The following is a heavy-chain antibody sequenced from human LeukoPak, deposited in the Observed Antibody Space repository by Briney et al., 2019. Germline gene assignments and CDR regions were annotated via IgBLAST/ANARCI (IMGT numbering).Heavy chain of an antibody. J-gene: IGHJ3*02. D-gene: IGHD5-18*01. Sequence: NPSETLSLTCTVSGDSISTYYWSWIRQPPGKGLEWIGYVYYSGSTNYNPSLKSRVTISVDTSKNQFSLKLRSVTAADTAVYYRARDRTNIYGDAFDIWGQGTMVTVS. CDR2: VYYSGST. V-gene: IGHV4-59*01. CDR3: ARDRTNIYGDAFDI. CDR1: GDSISTYY.